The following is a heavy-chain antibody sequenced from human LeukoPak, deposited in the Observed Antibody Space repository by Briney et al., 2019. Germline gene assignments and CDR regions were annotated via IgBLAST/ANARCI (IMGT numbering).Heavy chain of an antibody. Sequence: ASVRVSCKASGYTFTDYYIHWVRQAPGQGLEWVGWISRYSGGTSYARKFQGKVTMTRDTSISTVYMELSSRRSDDTAVYYCARDRIAAADTRGGVYYYMNVWGKGTTVTVSS. CDR3: ARDRIAAADTRGGVYYYMNV. CDR1: GYTFTDYY. D-gene: IGHD6-13*01. V-gene: IGHV1-2*02. CDR2: ISRYSGGT. J-gene: IGHJ6*03.